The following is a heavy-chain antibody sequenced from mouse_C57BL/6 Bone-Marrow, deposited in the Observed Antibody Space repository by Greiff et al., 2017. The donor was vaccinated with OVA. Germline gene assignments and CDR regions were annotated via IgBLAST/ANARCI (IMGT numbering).Heavy chain of an antibody. CDR2: IWRGGST. CDR3: AKNLGYDYEAY. Sequence: VQLQQSGPGLVQPSQCLSITCTVSGFSLTSYGVHWVRQSPGKGLEWLGVIWRGGSTDNNAPFMSRLSITKDDSKSQVFFKMNSLQADDTAIYYCAKNLGYDYEAYWGQGTLVTVSA. J-gene: IGHJ3*01. CDR1: GFSLTSYG. V-gene: IGHV2-5*01. D-gene: IGHD2-4*01.